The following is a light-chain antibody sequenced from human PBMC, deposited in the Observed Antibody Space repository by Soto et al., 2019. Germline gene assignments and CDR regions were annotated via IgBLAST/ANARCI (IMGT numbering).Light chain of an antibody. CDR3: QSYNDWPFA. CDR1: ESLSYF. V-gene: IGKV3-15*01. J-gene: IGKJ2*01. Sequence: EIVLTQSPATLSVSPGERVTLSCRASESLSYFLAWYQHKPGQSPRLLIYGVSTRVAGVPSRFRGGGSATDFTLTISSLQSEDFAVYYCQSYNDWPFAFGQGTKLEI. CDR2: GVS.